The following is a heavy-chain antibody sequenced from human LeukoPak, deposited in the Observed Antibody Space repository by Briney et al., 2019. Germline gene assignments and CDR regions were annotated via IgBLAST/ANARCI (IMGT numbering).Heavy chain of an antibody. CDR2: IDPENSYI. CDR1: GCSFTSYW. D-gene: IGHD5-18*01. Sequence: GEALQISCKGSGCSFTSYWITWVRQMPGKGVEGMGRIDPENSYINYSPSFQGHVTISADKSISTAYLQWSSLKAADTAMYYCAGRGDRGYSYGIDYWGQGTLVTVSS. CDR3: AGRGDRGYSYGIDY. J-gene: IGHJ4*02. V-gene: IGHV5-10-1*01.